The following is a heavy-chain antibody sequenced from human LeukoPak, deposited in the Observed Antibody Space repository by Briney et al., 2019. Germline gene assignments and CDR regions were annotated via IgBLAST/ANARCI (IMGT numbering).Heavy chain of an antibody. CDR2: INPNSGGT. CDR1: GYTFTGYY. Sequence: ASVKVSCKASGYTFTGYYMRWVRQAPGQGLEWMGWINPNSGGTNYAQKFQGRVTMTRDTSISTAYMELSRLRSDDTAVYYCARPSIVGASDFDYWGQGTLVTVSS. V-gene: IGHV1-2*02. D-gene: IGHD1-26*01. J-gene: IGHJ4*02. CDR3: ARPSIVGASDFDY.